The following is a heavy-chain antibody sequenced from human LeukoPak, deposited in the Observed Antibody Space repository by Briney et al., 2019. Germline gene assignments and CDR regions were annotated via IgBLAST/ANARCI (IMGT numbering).Heavy chain of an antibody. D-gene: IGHD3-3*01. Sequence: GGSLRLSCAASGFTVSNNYVTWVRQAPGKGLECVSVIYRGGTTYFADSVRGRFAISRDNSKNTVYLQMNSLRAEDTAVYYCARGGITVFGVAQLGWFDPWGQGTLVTVSS. J-gene: IGHJ5*02. CDR2: IYRGGTT. CDR1: GFTVSNNY. V-gene: IGHV3-66*01. CDR3: ARGGITVFGVAQLGWFDP.